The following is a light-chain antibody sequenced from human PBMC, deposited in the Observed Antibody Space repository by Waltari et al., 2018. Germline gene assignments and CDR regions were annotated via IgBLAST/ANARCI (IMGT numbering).Light chain of an antibody. CDR1: SLRSYY. J-gene: IGLJ2*01. Sequence: SSELTQDPAVSVAMGQTVRITCQGDSLRSYYASWYQQRPGQAPILVIYDKNNRPSGGPDRFSCSSSHNTGSLTITGAQAEDEASYYCHSRDASGVAGSFGGGTKLTVL. CDR2: DKN. V-gene: IGLV3-19*01. CDR3: HSRDASGVAGS.